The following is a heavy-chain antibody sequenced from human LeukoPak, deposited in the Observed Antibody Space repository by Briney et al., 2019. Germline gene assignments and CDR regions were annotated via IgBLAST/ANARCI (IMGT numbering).Heavy chain of an antibody. CDR2: ISGSGGST. CDR3: AKQPGGDSSGYYQYYFDY. V-gene: IGHV3-23*01. CDR1: GIPFNAYW. Sequence: QPGGSLRLSCAASGIPFNAYWMTWVRQAPGKGLEWVSAISGSGGSTYYADSVKGRFTISRDNSKNTLYLQMNSLRAEDTAVYYCAKQPGGDSSGYYQYYFDYWGQGTLVTVSS. D-gene: IGHD3-22*01. J-gene: IGHJ4*02.